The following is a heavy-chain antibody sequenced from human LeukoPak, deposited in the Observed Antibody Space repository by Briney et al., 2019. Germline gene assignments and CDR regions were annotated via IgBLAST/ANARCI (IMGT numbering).Heavy chain of an antibody. Sequence: ASVKVSCKASGYTFTSYGISWVRQAPGQGPAWMGWISAYNGNTNYAQKLQGRVTMTTDTSTSTAYMELRSLRSDDTAVYYCARDRRGGSGSYYNYWGQGTLVTVSS. D-gene: IGHD3-10*01. CDR3: ARDRRGGSGSYYNY. J-gene: IGHJ4*02. CDR1: GYTFTSYG. CDR2: ISAYNGNT. V-gene: IGHV1-18*01.